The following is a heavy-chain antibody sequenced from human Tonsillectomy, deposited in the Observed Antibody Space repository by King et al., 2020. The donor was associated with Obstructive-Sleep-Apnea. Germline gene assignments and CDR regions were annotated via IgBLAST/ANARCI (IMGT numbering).Heavy chain of an antibody. CDR3: ARMIGGYQPWYFQH. J-gene: IGHJ1*01. CDR2: IYYSGST. V-gene: IGHV4-39*07. D-gene: IGHD3-22*01. CDR1: GASISSSSYY. Sequence: QLQESGPGLVKPSETLSLSCTVSGASISSSSYYWGWIRQPPGKGLEWIGSIYYSGSTYYNPSLKSRVTISVDTSKNQFSLKLSSVTAADTAVYHCARMIGGYQPWYFQHWGQGTLVTVSS.